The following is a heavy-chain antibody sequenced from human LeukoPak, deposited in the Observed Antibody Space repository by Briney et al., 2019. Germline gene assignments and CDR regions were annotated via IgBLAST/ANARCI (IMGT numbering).Heavy chain of an antibody. Sequence: SVKVSCKASGGTFSSYAISWVRQAPGQGLEWMGRIIPIFGIANYAQKFQGRVTITADKSTSTAYMELSSLRSEDTAVYYCARDSPFYYDRSGQMPLGYWGQGTGVNVA. D-gene: IGHD3-22*01. CDR1: GGTFSSYA. V-gene: IGHV1-69*04. CDR2: IIPIFGIA. CDR3: ARDSPFYYDRSGQMPLGY. J-gene: IGHJ4*02.